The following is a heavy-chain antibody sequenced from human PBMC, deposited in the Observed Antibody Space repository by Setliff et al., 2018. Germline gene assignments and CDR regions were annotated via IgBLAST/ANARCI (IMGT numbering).Heavy chain of an antibody. CDR3: ARAIPYCSGGVCSEDNWFDS. J-gene: IGHJ5*01. CDR2: ISDSGYT. Sequence: ETLSLTCGVSGYSISSGHFWGWIRQPPGKGLEWIGYISDSGYTNYNPALKSRVTMSVDTSKNTLFLQMNSLRAEDTAVYYCARAIPYCSGGVCSEDNWFDSWGQGTLVTVSS. D-gene: IGHD2-8*02. V-gene: IGHV4-28*01. CDR1: GYSISSGHF.